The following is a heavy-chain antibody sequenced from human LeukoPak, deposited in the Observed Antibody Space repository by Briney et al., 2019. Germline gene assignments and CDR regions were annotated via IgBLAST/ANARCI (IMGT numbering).Heavy chain of an antibody. CDR2: IYYSGST. J-gene: IGHJ2*01. V-gene: IGHV4-59*08. Sequence: SETLSLTCTVSGGSISSYYWSWIRQPPGKGLEWIGYIYYSGSTNYNPSLKSRVTISVDTSKNQFSLKLSSVTAADTAVYYCARQGGGFWYFDLWGLGTLVTVSS. CDR3: ARQGGGFWYFDL. D-gene: IGHD6-25*01. CDR1: GGSISSYY.